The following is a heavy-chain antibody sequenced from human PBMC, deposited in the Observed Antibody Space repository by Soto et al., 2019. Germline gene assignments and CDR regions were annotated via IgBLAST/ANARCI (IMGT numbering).Heavy chain of an antibody. D-gene: IGHD6-13*01. CDR1: GYSFTSYW. CDR3: ARSPLTIAAADDAFDI. Sequence: PGESLKISCKGSGYSFTSYWIGWVRQMPGKGLEWMGIIYPGDSDTRYSPSFQGQVTISADKSISTAYPQWSSLKASDTAMYYCARSPLTIAAADDAFDIWGQGTMVTVSS. V-gene: IGHV5-51*03. J-gene: IGHJ3*02. CDR2: IYPGDSDT.